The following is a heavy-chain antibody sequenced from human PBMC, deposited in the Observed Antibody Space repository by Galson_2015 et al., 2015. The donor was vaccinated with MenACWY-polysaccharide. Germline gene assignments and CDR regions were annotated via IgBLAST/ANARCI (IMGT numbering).Heavy chain of an antibody. Sequence: SLRLSCAASGFTFDDYAMHWVRQAPGKGLEWVSGISWNSGSIGYADSVKGRFTISRDNAKNSLYLQMNSLKAEDTALYYCAKDSSYAIPLGYGMDVWGQGTTVTVSS. J-gene: IGHJ6*02. CDR2: ISWNSGSI. CDR3: AKDSSYAIPLGYGMDV. V-gene: IGHV3-9*01. CDR1: GFTFDDYA. D-gene: IGHD2-8*01.